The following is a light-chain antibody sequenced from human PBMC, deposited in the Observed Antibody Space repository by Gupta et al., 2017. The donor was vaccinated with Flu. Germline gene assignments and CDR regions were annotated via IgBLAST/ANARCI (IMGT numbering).Light chain of an antibody. CDR1: NIGRKS. CDR2: DDS. Sequence: SYVLTQPSSVSAAPGQTARITCGGNNIGRKSVHWYQQKPGQAPVLVVYDDSGRPSGIPERFSGSNSGNTATLTITRVAAGDEADYYCQVWDTSNDPWVFGGGTKLTVL. V-gene: IGLV3-21*02. J-gene: IGLJ3*02. CDR3: QVWDTSNDPWV.